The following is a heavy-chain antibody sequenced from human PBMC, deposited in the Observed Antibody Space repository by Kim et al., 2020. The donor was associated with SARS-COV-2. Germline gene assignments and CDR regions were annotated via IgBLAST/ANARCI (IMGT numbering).Heavy chain of an antibody. V-gene: IGHV3-74*01. CDR2: INSDGSST. J-gene: IGHJ4*02. CDR1: GFTFSSYW. Sequence: GGSLRLSCAASGFTFSSYWMHWVRQAPGKGLVWVSRINSDGSSTSYADSVKGRFTISRDNAKNTLYLQMNSLRAEDTAVYYCAILDDSSGYYPLNYWGQGTLVTVSS. CDR3: AILDDSSGYYPLNY. D-gene: IGHD3-22*01.